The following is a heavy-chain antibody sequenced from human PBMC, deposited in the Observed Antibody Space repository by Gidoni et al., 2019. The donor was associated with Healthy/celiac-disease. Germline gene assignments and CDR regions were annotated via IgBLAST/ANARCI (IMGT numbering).Heavy chain of an antibody. J-gene: IGHJ6*02. V-gene: IGHV1-46*01. CDR2: INPSGGST. CDR1: GYTFTSYY. CDR3: AREPVLSGPHYYYYDGMDV. D-gene: IGHD7-27*01. Sequence: QVQLVQSGAEVKKPGASVQVSCKASGYTFTSYYMHWVRQAPGQGLEWMGIINPSGGSTSYAQKFQGRVTMTRDTSTSTVYMELSSLRSEDTAVYYCAREPVLSGPHYYYYDGMDVWGQGTTVTVSS.